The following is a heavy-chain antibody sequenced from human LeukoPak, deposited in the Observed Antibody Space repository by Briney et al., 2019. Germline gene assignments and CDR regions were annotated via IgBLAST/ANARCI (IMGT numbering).Heavy chain of an antibody. Sequence: KTSETLSLTCAVSGGSISSSSYYWGWIRQPPGKGLEWIGSIYYSGSTYYNPSLKSRVTISVDTSKNHFSLKLSSVTAADTAVYYCARDRRILDAFDIWGQGTMVTVSS. CDR1: GGSISSSSYY. CDR2: IYYSGST. J-gene: IGHJ3*02. V-gene: IGHV4-39*07. D-gene: IGHD1-14*01. CDR3: ARDRRILDAFDI.